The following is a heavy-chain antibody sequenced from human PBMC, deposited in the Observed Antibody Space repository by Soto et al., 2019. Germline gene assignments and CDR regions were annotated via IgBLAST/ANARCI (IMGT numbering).Heavy chain of an antibody. J-gene: IGHJ6*04. CDR2: ISAYNGNT. V-gene: IGHV1-18*01. Sequence: ASVKVSCKASGYTFTSYGISWVRQALGQGLEWMGWISAYNGNTNYAQKLQGRVTMTTDTSTSTAYMELRSLRSDDTAVYYCATSGSGGSPIHLDVWGKGTTVTVSS. D-gene: IGHD2-15*01. CDR1: GYTFTSYG. CDR3: ATSGSGGSPIHLDV.